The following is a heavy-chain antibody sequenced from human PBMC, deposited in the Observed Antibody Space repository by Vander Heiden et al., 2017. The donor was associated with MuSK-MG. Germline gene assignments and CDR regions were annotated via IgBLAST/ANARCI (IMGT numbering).Heavy chain of an antibody. D-gene: IGHD6-13*01. J-gene: IGHJ5*02. CDR3: ASRNSSSWYGSGWCDP. V-gene: IGHV3-30-3*01. Sequence: VQLVESGGGVVQPGRSLRLSCAASGFTFSSYAMHWVRQAPGKGLEWVAVISYDGSNKYYADSVKGRFTISRDNSKNTLYLQMNSLRAEDTAVYYGASRNSSSWYGSGWCDPWGQGTLGTVSA. CDR2: ISYDGSNK. CDR1: GFTFSSYA.